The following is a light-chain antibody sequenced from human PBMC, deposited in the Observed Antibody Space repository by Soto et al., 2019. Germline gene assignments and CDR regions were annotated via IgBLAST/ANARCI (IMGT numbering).Light chain of an antibody. V-gene: IGKV1-27*01. J-gene: IGKJ4*01. CDR3: QKYNSAPLN. Sequence: DVQMTQSPSSLSAFVGDRVTITCRASQGIAPYLAWFQQKPGKVPKLLIYATSTLQSGDPSRFSGSGSGTDFTLTINSLQPEDVGTYYCQKYNSAPLNCGGGTKVEIK. CDR2: ATS. CDR1: QGIAPY.